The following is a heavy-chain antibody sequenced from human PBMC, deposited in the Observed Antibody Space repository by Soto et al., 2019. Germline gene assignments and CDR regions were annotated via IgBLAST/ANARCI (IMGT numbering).Heavy chain of an antibody. CDR1: GFTFSSYG. V-gene: IGHV3-33*01. CDR2: IWYDGSKK. J-gene: IGHJ4*02. D-gene: IGHD3-9*01. Sequence: GGSLRLSCAVSGFTFSSYGMHWVRQAPGKGLEWVAVIWYDGSKKYYGDSVKGRFTISRDNFQNTLYLQMNSLRAEDTAVYYCARDRILNGYNTPLEYWGQGTLVTVSS. CDR3: ARDRILNGYNTPLEY.